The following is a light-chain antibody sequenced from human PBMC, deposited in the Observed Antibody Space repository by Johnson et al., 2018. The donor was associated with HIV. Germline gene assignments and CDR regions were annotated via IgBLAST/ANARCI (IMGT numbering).Light chain of an antibody. V-gene: IGLV1-51*02. J-gene: IGLJ1*01. Sequence: QSVLTQPPSVSAAPGQKVTISCSGSSSNIGNNYVSWYQQLPGTAPKLLIYENNKRPSGIPDRFSGSKSGTSATLGITGLQTGDEADYYCGTWDSRLSSYVFGTATKVTVL. CDR2: ENN. CDR1: SSNIGNNY. CDR3: GTWDSRLSSYV.